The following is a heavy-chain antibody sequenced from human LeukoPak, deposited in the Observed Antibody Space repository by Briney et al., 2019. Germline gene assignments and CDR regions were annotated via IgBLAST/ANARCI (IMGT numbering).Heavy chain of an antibody. V-gene: IGHV4-59*01. J-gene: IGHJ4*02. CDR2: IYNSGNT. CDR1: GGSISPYS. Sequence: SETLSHTCSVSGGSISPYSWDWIRQPPGKGLEWMGSIYNSGNTSYNPSLKSRVTISVDTSKNQFSLKLSSVTAADTAVYYCAREKYFYDSSGSFDYWGPGTLVTVSS. CDR3: AREKYFYDSSGSFDY. D-gene: IGHD3-22*01.